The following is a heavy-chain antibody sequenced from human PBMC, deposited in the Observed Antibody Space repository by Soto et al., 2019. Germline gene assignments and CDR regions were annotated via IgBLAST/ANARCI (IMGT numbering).Heavy chain of an antibody. CDR3: ARDPQYYYGSGPF. J-gene: IGHJ4*02. CDR2: ISSSSSYI. V-gene: IGHV3-21*01. Sequence: GSLSLSCAASGFTFSSYRMNLVRQAPGKGLEWVSSISSSSSYIYYADSVKGRFTISRDNAKNSLYLQMNSLRAEDTAVYYCARDPQYYYGSGPFWGQGTLVTVS. CDR1: GFTFSSYR. D-gene: IGHD3-10*01.